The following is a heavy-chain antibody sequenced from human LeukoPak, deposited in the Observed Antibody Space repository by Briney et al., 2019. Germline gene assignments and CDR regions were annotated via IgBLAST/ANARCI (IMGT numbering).Heavy chain of an antibody. Sequence: GESLKISCQGSGSSFTSYWIGWVRQLPGKGLEWMGIIYPGDSDTRYSPSFQGQVTISADKSISAAYLQWSSLKASDTAMYYCARLCPYYYYMDGWGKGTTVTVSS. CDR3: ARLCPYYYYMDG. V-gene: IGHV5-51*01. CDR2: IYPGDSDT. J-gene: IGHJ6*03. CDR1: GSSFTSYW.